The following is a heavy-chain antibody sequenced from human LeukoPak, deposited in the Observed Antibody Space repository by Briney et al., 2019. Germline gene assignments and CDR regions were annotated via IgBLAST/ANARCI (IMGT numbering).Heavy chain of an antibody. CDR1: GYTFTSYG. J-gene: IGHJ4*02. Sequence: ASVKVSCKASGYTFTSYGISWVRQAPGQGLEWMGWISAYNGNTNYAQKLQGRVTMTTDTSTSTAYMELRSLRSDDTAVYYCAREPLSIFGVVTHTSDYWGQGTLVTVSS. V-gene: IGHV1-18*01. CDR3: AREPLSIFGVVTHTSDY. CDR2: ISAYNGNT. D-gene: IGHD3-3*01.